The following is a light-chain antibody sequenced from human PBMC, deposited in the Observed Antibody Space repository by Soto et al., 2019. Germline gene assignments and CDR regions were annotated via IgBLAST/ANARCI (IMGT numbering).Light chain of an antibody. CDR1: SSDVGSYNL. CDR2: EGS. J-gene: IGLJ1*01. Sequence: QSARTQPACVSGSPGQSITISCTGTSSDVGSYNLVSWYQQHPGKAPKLMIYEGSKRPSGVSNRFSGSKSGNTASLTISGLQAEDEADYYCCSYAGSSTYVFGTGAKVTVL. V-gene: IGLV2-23*01. CDR3: CSYAGSSTYV.